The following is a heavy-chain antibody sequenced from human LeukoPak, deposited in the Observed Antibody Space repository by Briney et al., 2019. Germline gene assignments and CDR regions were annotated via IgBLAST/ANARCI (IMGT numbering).Heavy chain of an antibody. V-gene: IGHV1-3*01. Sequence: ASVKVSCKASGYTFTSYVMHWVRQAPGQRLEWMGWINAGNGNTKYSQKLQGRVTMTTDTSTSTAYMELRSLRSDDTAVYYCARVLGVPRYCTSTSCYVFSMDYWGQGTLVTVSS. J-gene: IGHJ4*02. CDR2: INAGNGNT. CDR3: ARVLGVPRYCTSTSCYVFSMDY. D-gene: IGHD2-2*01. CDR1: GYTFTSYV.